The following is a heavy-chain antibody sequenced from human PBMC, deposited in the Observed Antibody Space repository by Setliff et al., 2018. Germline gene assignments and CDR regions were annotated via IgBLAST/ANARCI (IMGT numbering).Heavy chain of an antibody. CDR3: ARTCSGSGCYAGLES. V-gene: IGHV3-33*08. CDR2: IWDDGGNK. J-gene: IGHJ4*02. CDR1: GFTFSSYR. D-gene: IGHD2-15*01. Sequence: LRLSCAASGFTFSSYRMHWVRQAPGKGLEWVAVIWDDGGNKYHADSVKGRFTVSRDNSKNTLYLQMNSLRPEDTAVYYCARTCSGSGCYAGLESWGQGTPVTVSS.